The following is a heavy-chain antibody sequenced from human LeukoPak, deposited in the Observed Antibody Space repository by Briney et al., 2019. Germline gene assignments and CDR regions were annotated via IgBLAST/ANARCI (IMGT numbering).Heavy chain of an antibody. CDR1: GYTFTNYD. J-gene: IGHJ4*02. CDR3: ARAQKRVYGGSGSYYSFDY. Sequence: GASVKVSCKASGYTFTNYDINWVRQATGQGLEWMGWMHPSNGDTGYAQKFQGRVTMTRNTSISTAYMELSSLRSEDTAVYYCARAQKRVYGGSGSYYSFDYWGQGTLVTVSS. V-gene: IGHV1-8*01. CDR2: MHPSNGDT. D-gene: IGHD3-10*01.